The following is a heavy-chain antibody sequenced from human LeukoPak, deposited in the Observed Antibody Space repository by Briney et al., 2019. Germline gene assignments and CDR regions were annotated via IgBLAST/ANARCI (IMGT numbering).Heavy chain of an antibody. CDR1: GYTFTSYA. Sequence: ASVKVSCKASGYTFTSYAMHWVRQAPGQRLEWMGWISAGNGNTKYSQKFQGRVTITRDTSASTAYMELSSLRSEDTAVYYCARGGLVVAATIDYWGQGTLVTVSS. J-gene: IGHJ4*02. CDR2: ISAGNGNT. V-gene: IGHV1-3*01. D-gene: IGHD2-15*01. CDR3: ARGGLVVAATIDY.